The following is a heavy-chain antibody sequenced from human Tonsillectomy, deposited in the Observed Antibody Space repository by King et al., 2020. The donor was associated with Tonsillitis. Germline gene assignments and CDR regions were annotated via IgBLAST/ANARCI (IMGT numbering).Heavy chain of an antibody. Sequence: VQLQESGPGLVKPSETLSLTCTVSGDSITSDYWSWIRQPAGKGLEWIGRMYASGSPYYRPPLKSRVTMSLDTSKNQFSLKLTSVTAADTAVYYCARAWNRMAWFDHWGQGTLVTVSS. V-gene: IGHV4-4*07. CDR1: GDSITSDY. J-gene: IGHJ5*02. D-gene: IGHD1-1*01. CDR3: ARAWNRMAWFDH. CDR2: MYASGSP.